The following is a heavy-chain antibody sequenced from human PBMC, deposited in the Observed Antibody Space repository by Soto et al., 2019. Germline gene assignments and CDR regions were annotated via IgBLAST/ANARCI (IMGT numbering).Heavy chain of an antibody. D-gene: IGHD3-22*01. J-gene: IGHJ4*02. Sequence: PGGSLRLSCAASGFTFSSYGMHWVRQAPGKGLEWVAVIWYDGSNKYYADSVKGRFTISRDNSKNTLYLQMNSLRAEDTAVYYCARVTPGYYLIDYWGQGTLVTVSS. CDR2: IWYDGSNK. CDR3: ARVTPGYYLIDY. V-gene: IGHV3-33*01. CDR1: GFTFSSYG.